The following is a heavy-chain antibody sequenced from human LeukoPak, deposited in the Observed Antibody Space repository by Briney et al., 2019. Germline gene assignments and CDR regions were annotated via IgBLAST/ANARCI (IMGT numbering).Heavy chain of an antibody. CDR3: AELGITMIGGV. V-gene: IGHV3-48*04. Sequence: GGPLRLSCAASGFPFSHYGVLWVREAPGEGLEWVSYISSSGSTIYYADSVKGRFTISRDNAKNSLYLQMNSLRAEDTAVYYCAELGITMIGGVWGKGTTVTISS. D-gene: IGHD3-10*02. J-gene: IGHJ6*04. CDR1: GFPFSHYG. CDR2: ISSSGSTI.